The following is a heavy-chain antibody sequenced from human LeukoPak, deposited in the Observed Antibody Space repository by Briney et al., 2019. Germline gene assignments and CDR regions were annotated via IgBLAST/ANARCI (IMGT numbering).Heavy chain of an antibody. V-gene: IGHV3-49*03. D-gene: IGHD3-22*01. Sequence: GGSLRLSCTASGFTFGDYAMSWFRQAPGKGLEWVGFIRSKAYGGTTEYAAPVKGRFTISRDDSKSIAYLQMNSLKTEDTAVYYCTRFDYYDSSGYDYWGQGTLVTVSS. CDR2: IRSKAYGGTT. CDR3: TRFDYYDSSGYDY. CDR1: GFTFGDYA. J-gene: IGHJ4*02.